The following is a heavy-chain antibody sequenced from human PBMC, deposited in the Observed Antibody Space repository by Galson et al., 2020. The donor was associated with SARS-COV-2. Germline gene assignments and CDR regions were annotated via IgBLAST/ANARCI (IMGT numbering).Heavy chain of an antibody. J-gene: IGHJ4*02. CDR3: ARVSLASVTIDY. D-gene: IGHD4-4*01. Sequence: SETLSLTCAVSGGSISSGGYSWSWIRQPPGKGLEWIGYIFYSGSTYYNASLKGRVTISRDTSENQFSLKLSSVTAADTAVYYCARVSLASVTIDYWGQRTLVTVSS. CDR2: IFYSGST. CDR1: GGSISSGGYS. V-gene: IGHV4-30-4*07.